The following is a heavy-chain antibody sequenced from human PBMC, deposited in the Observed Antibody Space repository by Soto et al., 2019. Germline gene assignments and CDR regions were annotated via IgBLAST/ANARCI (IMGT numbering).Heavy chain of an antibody. CDR3: ARGFTGVVYSKPKLFDY. J-gene: IGHJ4*02. CDR1: GGSFSGYY. D-gene: IGHD4-4*01. Sequence: QVQLQQWGAGLLKPSETLSLTCAVYGGSFSGYYWSWIRQPPGKGLEWIGEINHSGSTNYNPSLKSRVTISVDTSKNQFSLKLSSVTAADTAVYYCARGFTGVVYSKPKLFDYWGQGTLVTVSS. V-gene: IGHV4-34*01. CDR2: INHSGST.